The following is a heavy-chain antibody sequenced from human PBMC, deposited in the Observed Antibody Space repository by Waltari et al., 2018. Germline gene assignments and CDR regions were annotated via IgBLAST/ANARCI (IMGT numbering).Heavy chain of an antibody. CDR3: ASLDTSGFYSRIFDH. D-gene: IGHD3-3*01. CDR1: GFTFSTYS. J-gene: IGHJ4*02. CDR2: ISGNTYYK. Sequence: EAQLVESGGGLVKPGGSLRLSCAASGFTFSTYSMTWVRQAPGKGLEWVSSISGNTYYKFYADTGRGRFTISRDNAKNSFYLQMNGLGAEDTAVYFCASLDTSGFYSRIFDHWGQGAVVTVSS. V-gene: IGHV3-21*06.